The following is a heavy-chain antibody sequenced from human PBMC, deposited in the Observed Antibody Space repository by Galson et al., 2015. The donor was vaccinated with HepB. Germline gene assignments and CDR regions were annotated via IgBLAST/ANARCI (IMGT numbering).Heavy chain of an antibody. CDR3: ARPQYSRLLGMDV. J-gene: IGHJ6*02. CDR2: ISSSGSTI. V-gene: IGHV3-11*01. D-gene: IGHD6-6*01. Sequence: SLRLSCAASGSTFSDYYMSWIRQAPGKGLEWVSYISSSGSTIYYADSVKGRFTISRDNAKNSLYLQMNSLRAEDTAVYYCARPQYSRLLGMDVWGQGTTVTVSS. CDR1: GSTFSDYY.